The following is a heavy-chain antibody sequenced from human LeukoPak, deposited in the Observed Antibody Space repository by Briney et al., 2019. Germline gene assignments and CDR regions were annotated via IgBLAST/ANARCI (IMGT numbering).Heavy chain of an antibody. CDR3: ARVHYGSGIDY. Sequence: SETLSLTCTVSGGSISSYYWSWIRQPPGKGLEWIGYIYYSGSTNYNPSLKSRVTISVDTSKNQFSLKLSSVTAADTAVYYCARVHYGSGIDYWGQGTLVNVSS. J-gene: IGHJ4*02. CDR2: IYYSGST. D-gene: IGHD3-10*01. V-gene: IGHV4-59*01. CDR1: GGSISSYY.